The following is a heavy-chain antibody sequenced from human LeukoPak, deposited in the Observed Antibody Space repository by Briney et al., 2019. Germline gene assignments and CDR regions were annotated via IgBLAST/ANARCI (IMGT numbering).Heavy chain of an antibody. CDR1: GFTFSYYW. CDR3: ARLVATTYVSGRYFDY. D-gene: IGHD3-10*01. V-gene: IGHV3-7*01. J-gene: IGHJ4*02. Sequence: TGGSLRLSCAASGFTFSYYWMSWVRQAPGKGLEWVANIKQDGSEKYYVDSVKGRFTISRDNAKNSLYLQMISLRAEDTAVYYCARLVATTYVSGRYFDYWGQGTLVTVSS. CDR2: IKQDGSEK.